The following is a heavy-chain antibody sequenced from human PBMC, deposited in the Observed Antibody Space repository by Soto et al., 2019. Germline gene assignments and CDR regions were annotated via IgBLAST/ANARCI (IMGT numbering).Heavy chain of an antibody. CDR1: GGSISSYY. CDR2: IYYSGST. V-gene: IGHV4-59*01. CDR3: ARENRRPYFDY. J-gene: IGHJ4*02. Sequence: PSETLSLTCTVSGGSISSYYWSWIRQPPGKGLEWIGYIYYSGSTNYNPSLKSRVTISVDTSKNQFSLKLSSVTAADTAVYYCARENRRPYFDYWGQGTLVTVSS.